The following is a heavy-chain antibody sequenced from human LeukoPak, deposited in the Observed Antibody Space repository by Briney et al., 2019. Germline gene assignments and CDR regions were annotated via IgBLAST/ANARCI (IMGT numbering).Heavy chain of an antibody. CDR3: ARVALGTGVSYSGY. D-gene: IGHD3/OR15-3a*01. Sequence: ASVKVSCKSSGYTFTNYGLSWVRQAPGQGLEWMGWISGYNGNTKYAQSLQGRVTMTTDTSTSTAYMELRSLRPDDTAVYYCARVALGTGVSYSGYWGQGTLVTVSS. J-gene: IGHJ4*02. CDR2: ISGYNGNT. V-gene: IGHV1-18*01. CDR1: GYTFTNYG.